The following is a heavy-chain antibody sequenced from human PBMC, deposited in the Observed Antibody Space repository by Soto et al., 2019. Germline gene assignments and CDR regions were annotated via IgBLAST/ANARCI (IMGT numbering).Heavy chain of an antibody. CDR3: ARNTISAAGADYYGLDV. CDR1: GFTSSDYY. V-gene: IGHV3-11*01. D-gene: IGHD6-13*01. Sequence: GSLRLSCAGSGFTSSDYYMSWIRQAPGQGLEWVSYMSSSGVTVFYADSVKGRFTISRDNAKNSLYLQMYSLRAEDSAVYYCARNTISAAGADYYGLDVWGQGTTVTVSS. J-gene: IGHJ6*02. CDR2: MSSSGVTV.